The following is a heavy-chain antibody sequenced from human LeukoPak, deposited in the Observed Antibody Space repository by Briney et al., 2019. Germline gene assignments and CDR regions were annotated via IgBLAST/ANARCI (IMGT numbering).Heavy chain of an antibody. CDR3: ARYGGSHQFDY. D-gene: IGHD1-26*01. CDR1: GGSISSYY. Sequence: PSETLSLTCTVSGGSISSYYWSWIRQPPGKGLGWIGYSHYSGSTNYNPSLKSRVTISVDTSKNQFSLKLSSVTAADTAVYYCARYGGSHQFDYWGQGILVTVSS. V-gene: IGHV4-59*01. J-gene: IGHJ4*02. CDR2: SHYSGST.